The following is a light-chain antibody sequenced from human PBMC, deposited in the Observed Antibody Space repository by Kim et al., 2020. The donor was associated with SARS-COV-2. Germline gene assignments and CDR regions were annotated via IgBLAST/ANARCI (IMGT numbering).Light chain of an antibody. CDR2: DVS. V-gene: IGLV2-14*01. J-gene: IGLJ3*02. CDR3: SSYTSISTWV. Sequence: QSALTQPASVSGSPGQSITISCTGTSSDVGGYNYVSWYQQHPGKVPKLMISDVSKRPSGVSNRFSGSKSGNTASLTISGLQAEDEADYYCSSYTSISTWVFGGGTQLTVL. CDR1: SSDVGGYNY.